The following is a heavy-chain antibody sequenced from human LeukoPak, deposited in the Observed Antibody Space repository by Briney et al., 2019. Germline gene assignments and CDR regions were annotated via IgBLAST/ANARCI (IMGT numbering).Heavy chain of an antibody. Sequence: GPSVKVSCKASGYTFTGYYMHWVRQAPGQGLEWMGWINPNSGGTNYAQKFQGRVTMTRDTSISTAYMELSRLRSDDTAVYYCARVLGITIFGVVRNWYFDLWGRGTLVTVSS. D-gene: IGHD3-3*01. J-gene: IGHJ2*01. V-gene: IGHV1-2*02. CDR2: INPNSGGT. CDR3: ARVLGITIFGVVRNWYFDL. CDR1: GYTFTGYY.